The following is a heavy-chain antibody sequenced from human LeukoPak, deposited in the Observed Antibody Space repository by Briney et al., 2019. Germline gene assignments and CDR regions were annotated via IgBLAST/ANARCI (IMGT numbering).Heavy chain of an antibody. CDR1: GFTFSSYA. J-gene: IGHJ1*01. V-gene: IGHV3-23*01. CDR2: INRSGST. D-gene: IGHD1-26*01. CDR3: AKETSESYSPLEH. Sequence: GGSLRLSCAASGFTFSSYAMTWVRQAPGKGLEWVSTINRSGSTYDADSVKGRFTISRDNSKNTLYLQMNSLRAEDTAIYYCAKETSESYSPLEHWGQGTLVTVSS.